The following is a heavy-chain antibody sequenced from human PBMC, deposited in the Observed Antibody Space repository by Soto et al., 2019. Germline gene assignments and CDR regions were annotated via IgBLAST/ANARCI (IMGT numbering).Heavy chain of an antibody. Sequence: EVQLVESGGGLVQPGGSQRLSCAASAFTFKNHWMHWVRQVPGKGPVWVSRINGDGSFTSYADAVKGRFTISRDNAXXTXSXXMNSLRAEDTAVYYCAREIYDDYDSSGFDHWGQGTLVTVS. D-gene: IGHD3-22*01. J-gene: IGHJ4*02. CDR2: INGDGSFT. CDR1: AFTFKNHW. V-gene: IGHV3-74*01. CDR3: AREIYDDYDSSGFDH.